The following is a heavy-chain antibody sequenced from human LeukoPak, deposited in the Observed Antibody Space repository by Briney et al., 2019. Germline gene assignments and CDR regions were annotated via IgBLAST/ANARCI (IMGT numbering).Heavy chain of an antibody. CDR1: GGTFSSYA. CDR2: IIPIFGTA. V-gene: IGHV1-69*05. J-gene: IGHJ3*02. Sequence: ASVKVSCKASGGTFSSYAISWVRQAPGQGLEWMGGIIPIFGTANYAQKFQGRVTITTDESTSTAYMELSSLRSEDTAVYYCAGSIWVGAFHIWGQGTMVTVSS. D-gene: IGHD2-15*01. CDR3: AGSIWVGAFHI.